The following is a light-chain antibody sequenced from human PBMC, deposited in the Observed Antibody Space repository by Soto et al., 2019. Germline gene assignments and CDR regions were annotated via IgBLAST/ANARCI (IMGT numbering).Light chain of an antibody. CDR1: QSISNY. CDR3: QQYTNWPPNT. J-gene: IGKJ5*01. Sequence: DIQMTQSPSSLSPSVGDRVIITCRASQSISNYLNWYQQKPGKFPKLLIYSSSSLESGVPSRFSGSGSGTYFTLTISRLQPEDFAVYYCQQYTNWPPNTFGQGTRLEIK. V-gene: IGKV1-39*01. CDR2: SSS.